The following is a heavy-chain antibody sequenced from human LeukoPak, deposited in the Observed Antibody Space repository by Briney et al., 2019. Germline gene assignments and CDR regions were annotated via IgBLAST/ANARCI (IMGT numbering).Heavy chain of an antibody. CDR3: AREWNRPNWAYGDYTDNAFDI. D-gene: IGHD4-17*01. J-gene: IGHJ3*02. Sequence: ASVKVSCKAYGYTFTSYDINWVRQATGQGLEWMGWMNPNSGNTGYAQKFQGRVTMTRNTSISTAYMELSSLRSEDTAVYYCAREWNRPNWAYGDYTDNAFDIWGQGTMVTVSS. V-gene: IGHV1-8*01. CDR1: GYTFTSYD. CDR2: MNPNSGNT.